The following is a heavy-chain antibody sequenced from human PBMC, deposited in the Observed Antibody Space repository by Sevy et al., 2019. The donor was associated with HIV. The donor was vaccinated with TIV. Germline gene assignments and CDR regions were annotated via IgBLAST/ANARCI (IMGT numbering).Heavy chain of an antibody. CDR1: GDSVSSNSAV. D-gene: IGHD3-3*01. V-gene: IGHV6-1*01. J-gene: IGHJ6*02. CDR2: TYYRFKWYN. CDR3: TIGGLRLISYGMDV. Sequence: SETLSLTCAISGDSVSSNSAVWNWISQSPSRGLEWLGRTYYRFKWYNDYAVSVKSRITINPDTSKNQFSLQLNSVNPAVTAVYYCTIGGLRLISYGMDVWGPGTTVTVP.